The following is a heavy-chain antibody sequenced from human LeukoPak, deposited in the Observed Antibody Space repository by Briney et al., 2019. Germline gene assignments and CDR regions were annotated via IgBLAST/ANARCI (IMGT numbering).Heavy chain of an antibody. V-gene: IGHV1-46*01. CDR1: GYTFTSYY. D-gene: IGHD6-13*01. Sequence: ASVKVSCKASGYTFTSYYMHWVRQAPGQGLEWMGIINPSGGSTSYAQKFQGRVTMTRDTSTSTVHMELSSLRSEDTAVYYCARGKTGGYSSPLSINWFDPWGQGTLVTVSS. CDR2: INPSGGST. J-gene: IGHJ5*02. CDR3: ARGKTGGYSSPLSINWFDP.